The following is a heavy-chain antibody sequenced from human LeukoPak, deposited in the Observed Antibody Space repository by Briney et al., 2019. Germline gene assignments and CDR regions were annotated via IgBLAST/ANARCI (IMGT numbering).Heavy chain of an antibody. Sequence: SETLSLTCTISGGSISSSCYYWGWIRQPPGKGLELIGSIYYSGSTYYNPSLKSRVTISVDTSKNQFSLKLSSVTAADTAVYYCARDSFGSGSYTHWFDPWGQGTLVTVSS. CDR1: GGSISSSCYY. J-gene: IGHJ5*02. V-gene: IGHV4-39*07. CDR2: IYYSGST. D-gene: IGHD3-10*01. CDR3: ARDSFGSGSYTHWFDP.